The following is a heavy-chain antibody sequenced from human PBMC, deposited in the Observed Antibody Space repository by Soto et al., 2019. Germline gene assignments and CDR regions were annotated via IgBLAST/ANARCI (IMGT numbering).Heavy chain of an antibody. CDR2: ISYDGSNK. J-gene: IGHJ6*02. V-gene: IGHV3-30-3*01. Sequence: QVQLVESGGGVVQPGRSLRLSCAASGFTFSSYAMHWVRQAPGKGLEWVAVISYDGSNKYYADSVKGRFTISRDNSKNTLYLQMNRLRAEDTAVYYCARDLDYYDSSGYYYYYGMDVWGQGTTVTVSS. D-gene: IGHD3-22*01. CDR3: ARDLDYYDSSGYYYYYGMDV. CDR1: GFTFSSYA.